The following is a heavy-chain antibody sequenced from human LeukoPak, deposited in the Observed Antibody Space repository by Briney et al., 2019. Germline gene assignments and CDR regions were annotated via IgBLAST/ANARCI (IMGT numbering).Heavy chain of an antibody. CDR3: ARAGPPAFDP. CDR1: GFTFTNFE. J-gene: IGHJ5*02. V-gene: IGHV3-48*03. Sequence: GGSLRLSCAASGFTFTNFEMNWVRQAPGKGLEWVSYISYSGSTTSYADSVKGRFTISRDNAKNSLYLQMNGLRAEDTAVYYCARAGPPAFDPWGQGTLVTVSS. CDR2: ISYSGSTT.